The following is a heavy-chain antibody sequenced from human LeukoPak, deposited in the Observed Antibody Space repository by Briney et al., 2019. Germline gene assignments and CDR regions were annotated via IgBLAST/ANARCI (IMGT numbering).Heavy chain of an antibody. CDR2: ISSSGSTI. V-gene: IGHV3-48*03. CDR1: GFTFSSYE. Sequence: GGSLRLSCAASGFTFSSYEMNWVRQAPGKGLEWVSYISSSGSTIYYADSVKGRFTISRDNAKNSLYLQMNSLRAEDTAVYYCARASGGGFYYYYYMDVWGKGTTVTISS. J-gene: IGHJ6*03. D-gene: IGHD3-16*01. CDR3: ARASGGGFYYYYYMDV.